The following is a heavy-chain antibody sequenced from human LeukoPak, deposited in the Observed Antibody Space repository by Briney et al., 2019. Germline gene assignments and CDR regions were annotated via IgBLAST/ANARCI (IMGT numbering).Heavy chain of an antibody. V-gene: IGHV3-20*04. J-gene: IGHJ3*02. D-gene: IGHD3-22*01. CDR1: GFTFDDYG. CDR3: ARVEVFSGYYAFDI. CDR2: INWNGGST. Sequence: PGGSLRLSCAASGFTFDDYGMSWVRQAPGKGLEWVSGINWNGGSTGYADSVKGRFTISRDNAKNSLYLQMNSLRAEDTALYYCARVEVFSGYYAFDIWGQGTMVTVSS.